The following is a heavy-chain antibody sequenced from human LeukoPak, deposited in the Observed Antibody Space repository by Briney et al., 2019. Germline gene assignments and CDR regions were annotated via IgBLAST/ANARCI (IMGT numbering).Heavy chain of an antibody. V-gene: IGHV4-59*01. CDR2: IYYSGST. J-gene: IGHJ4*02. Sequence: SETLSLTCTVSGGSISSYYWSWIRRPPGKGLEWIGYIYYSGSTNYNPSLKSRVTISVDTSKNQFSLKLSSVIAADTAVYYCARGRDGSGSRFDYWGQGTLVTVSS. D-gene: IGHD3-10*01. CDR1: GGSISSYY. CDR3: ARGRDGSGSRFDY.